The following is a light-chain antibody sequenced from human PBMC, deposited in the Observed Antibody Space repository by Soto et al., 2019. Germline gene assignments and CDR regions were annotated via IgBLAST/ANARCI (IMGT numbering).Light chain of an antibody. CDR2: DNS. J-gene: IGLJ2*01. CDR1: SSNIGNNY. CDR3: GTWDSNLRVV. Sequence: QAVVTQPPSVSAAPGQKVTISCSGSSSNIGNNYVSWYRQFPGTAPKLLIYDNSNRPSGIPDRFSGSRSGTSATLGITGLQTGDEADYYCGTWDSNLRVVFGGGTQLTVL. V-gene: IGLV1-51*01.